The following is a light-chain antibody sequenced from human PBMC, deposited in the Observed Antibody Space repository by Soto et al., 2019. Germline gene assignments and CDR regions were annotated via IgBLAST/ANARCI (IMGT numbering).Light chain of an antibody. J-gene: IGLJ2*01. Sequence: QSVLTQPPSVSAAPGQKVTISCSGSSSNVGSNYVSWYQQLPGTAPKLLIYDNNKRPSGIPDRFSGSKSGTSATLDITRLQTGDEADYYCATWDRSLSVYVLFGGGTKVTVL. V-gene: IGLV1-51*01. CDR1: SSNVGSNY. CDR3: ATWDRSLSVYVL. CDR2: DNN.